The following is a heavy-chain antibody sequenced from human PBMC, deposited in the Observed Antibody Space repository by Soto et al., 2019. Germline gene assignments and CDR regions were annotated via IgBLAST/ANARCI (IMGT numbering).Heavy chain of an antibody. D-gene: IGHD3-22*01. V-gene: IGHV1-18*01. J-gene: IGHJ1*01. CDR3: AREGSGYGFAEYLQH. CDR1: GYTFTSYG. Sequence: ASVKVSCKASGYTFTSYGISWVRQAPGQGLEWMGWISAYNGNTNYAQKLQGRVTMTTDTSTSTAYMELRSLRSDDTAVYYCAREGSGYGFAEYLQHWGQGTLVTVYS. CDR2: ISAYNGNT.